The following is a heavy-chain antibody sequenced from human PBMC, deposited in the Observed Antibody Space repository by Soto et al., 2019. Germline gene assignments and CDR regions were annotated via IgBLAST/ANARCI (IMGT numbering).Heavy chain of an antibody. CDR1: GYTFTSYG. Sequence: ASVKVSCKASGYTFTSYGISWVRQAPGQGLEWMGWISAYNGNTNYAQKLQGRVTMTTDTSTSTAYMELRSLRSDDTAVYYCARDPYYVWGSYRLGHDAFDIWGQGTMVTVSS. V-gene: IGHV1-18*01. CDR3: ARDPYYVWGSYRLGHDAFDI. J-gene: IGHJ3*02. CDR2: ISAYNGNT. D-gene: IGHD3-16*02.